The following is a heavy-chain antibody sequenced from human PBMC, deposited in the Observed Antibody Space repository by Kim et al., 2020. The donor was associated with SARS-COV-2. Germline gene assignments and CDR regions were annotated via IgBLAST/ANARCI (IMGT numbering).Heavy chain of an antibody. Sequence: KSRVTISVDTSKNQFSLKLSSVTAADTAVYYCARDMLGGSGAIYYYYMDVWGKGTTVTVSS. CDR3: ARDMLGGSGAIYYYYMDV. V-gene: IGHV4-59*01. J-gene: IGHJ6*03. D-gene: IGHD3-10*01.